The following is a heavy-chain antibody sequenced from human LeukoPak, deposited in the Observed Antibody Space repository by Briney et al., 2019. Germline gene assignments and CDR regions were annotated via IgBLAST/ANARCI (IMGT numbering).Heavy chain of an antibody. D-gene: IGHD2-2*01. Sequence: GGSLRLSCAASGFTFSSYAMSWIRQAPGKGLEWISAISGRGGSTSYADSVKGRFTISSANFKHPLYLQMNSRRAEDTAVYYCAKGVSSTSFGWFDPWGQGTLVTVSS. J-gene: IGHJ5*02. CDR2: ISGRGGST. CDR1: GFTFSSYA. CDR3: AKGVSSTSFGWFDP. V-gene: IGHV3-23*01.